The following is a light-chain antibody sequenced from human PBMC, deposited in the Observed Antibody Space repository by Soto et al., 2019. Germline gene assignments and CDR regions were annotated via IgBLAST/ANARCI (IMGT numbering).Light chain of an antibody. Sequence: EIVLTQSPATLSLSPGERATLSCRASQSVSSYLAWYQQKPGQAPRLLIYDASTRATDIPARFSGSGSGTEFTLTISSLQSEDFAEYHCQQYNNWPQTFGQGTKVEIK. CDR2: DAS. J-gene: IGKJ1*01. CDR1: QSVSSY. CDR3: QQYNNWPQT. V-gene: IGKV3-15*01.